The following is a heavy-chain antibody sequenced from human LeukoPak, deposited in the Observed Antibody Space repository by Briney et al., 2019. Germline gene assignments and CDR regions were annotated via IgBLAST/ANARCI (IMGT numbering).Heavy chain of an antibody. CDR1: GGSFSGYY. V-gene: IGHV4-34*01. Sequence: SETLSLTCAVYGGSFSGYYWSWIRQPPGKGLEWIGEINHSGSTNYNPSLKSRVTISVDTSKNQFSLKLSSVTAADTAVYYCAKVGEYGYCSRDTCFSPFDYWGQGTLVTVSS. CDR2: INHSGST. J-gene: IGHJ4*02. CDR3: AKVGEYGYCSRDTCFSPFDY. D-gene: IGHD2-15*01.